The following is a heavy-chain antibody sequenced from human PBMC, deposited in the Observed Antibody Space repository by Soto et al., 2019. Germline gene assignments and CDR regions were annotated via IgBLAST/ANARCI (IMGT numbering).Heavy chain of an antibody. V-gene: IGHV1-2*04. D-gene: IGHD1-7*01. CDR1: GYTFTGYY. CDR3: ARGGITGTSWWFDP. CDR2: INPNSGGT. Sequence: QVQLVQSGAEVKKPGASVKVSCKASGYTFTGYYMHWVRQAPGQGLEWMGWINPNSGGTNYAQKFKGWDTMTRETSSSTAYMELSRLKSDDTAVYYCARGGITGTSWWFDPWGQGTLVTVSS. J-gene: IGHJ5*02.